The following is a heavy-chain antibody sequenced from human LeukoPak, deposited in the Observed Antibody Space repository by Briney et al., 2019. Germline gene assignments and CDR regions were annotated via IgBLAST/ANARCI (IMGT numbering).Heavy chain of an antibody. D-gene: IGHD4-17*01. CDR1: GGSISSYY. J-gene: IGHJ4*02. V-gene: IGHV4-59*01. CDR2: IYYSGST. CDR3: ARDLYGDDYFDY. Sequence: PSETLSLTCTVSGGSISSYYWSWIRQPPGKGLEWIGYIYYSGSTNYNPSPKSRVTISVDTSKNKFSLKLSSVTAADTAVYYCARDLYGDDYFDYWGQGTLVTVSS.